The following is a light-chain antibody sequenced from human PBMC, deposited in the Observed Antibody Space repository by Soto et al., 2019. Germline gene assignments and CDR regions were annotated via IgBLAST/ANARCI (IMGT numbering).Light chain of an antibody. CDR3: QQYGSSGT. Sequence: EIVFTQSASTLSITPWEIATLSFRASQSVSSSLVWYQQKPGQAPRLLIYDASSRASGIPARFSGSGSGTDFTLTISSLESEDFAVYYCQQYGSSGTFGQGTKVDI. CDR2: DAS. CDR1: QSVSSS. J-gene: IGKJ1*01. V-gene: IGKV3-11*01.